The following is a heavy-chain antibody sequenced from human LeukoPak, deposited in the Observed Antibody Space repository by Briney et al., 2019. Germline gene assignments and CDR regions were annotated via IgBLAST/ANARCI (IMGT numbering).Heavy chain of an antibody. D-gene: IGHD1-7*01. V-gene: IGHV3-20*04. CDR1: GFTFSSYA. J-gene: IGHJ4*02. Sequence: PGGSLRLSCAASGFTFSSYAMSWVRQAPGKGLEWVSGINWNGGSTGYADSVKGRFTISRDNAKNSLYLQMNSLRAEDTALYYCARASIGTTFDYWGQGTLVTVSS. CDR2: INWNGGST. CDR3: ARASIGTTFDY.